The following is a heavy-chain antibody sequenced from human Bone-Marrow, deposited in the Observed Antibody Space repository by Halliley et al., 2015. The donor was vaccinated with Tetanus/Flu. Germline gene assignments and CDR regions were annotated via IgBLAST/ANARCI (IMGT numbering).Heavy chain of an antibody. CDR1: GGSLSGNY. V-gene: IGHV4-34*12. CDR2: IIKTGST. Sequence: TLSLTCAVNGGSLSGNYWSWIRQPPGKGLEWIGEIIKTGSTDYNPSFKGRVTMSVDTSKNQLSLNLRSVTAADSAVYYCMRAQGPYFNGMDVWGQGTTVTVSS. CDR3: MRAQGPYFNGMDV. J-gene: IGHJ6*02.